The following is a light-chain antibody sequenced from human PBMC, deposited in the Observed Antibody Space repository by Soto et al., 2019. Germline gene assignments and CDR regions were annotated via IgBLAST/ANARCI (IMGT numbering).Light chain of an antibody. CDR1: TSDVGGYNS. V-gene: IGLV2-14*03. J-gene: IGLJ2*01. CDR2: DVT. CDR3: GSYTRTSTLGL. Sequence: QSVLTQPASVSGSPGQSITISCTGSTSDVGGYNSVSWYQQHPGKAPKLIIYDVTNRPSGVSNRFSGSKSGNTASLTISGLQSEDEADYYCGSYTRTSTLGLFGGGTKVTVL.